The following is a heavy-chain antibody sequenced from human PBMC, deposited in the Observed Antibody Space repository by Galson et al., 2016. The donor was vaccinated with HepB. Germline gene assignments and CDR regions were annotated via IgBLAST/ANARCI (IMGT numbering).Heavy chain of an antibody. CDR1: GFSLTTSGVC. V-gene: IGHV2-70*01. Sequence: PALVKPTQTLTLTCTFSGFSLTTSGVCVSWIRQPPGKALEWLALIDWDDDKYYNTSLTTRLTISRDTSKNQVVLTVTNMDSVDTAKYYCARGSQLYGGKYGYFDYWGQGALVTVSS. CDR2: IDWDDDK. J-gene: IGHJ4*02. CDR3: ARGSQLYGGKYGYFDY. D-gene: IGHD1-26*01.